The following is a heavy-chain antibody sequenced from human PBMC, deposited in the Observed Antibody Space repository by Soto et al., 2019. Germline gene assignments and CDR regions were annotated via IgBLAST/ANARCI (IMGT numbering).Heavy chain of an antibody. CDR2: IYYSGST. V-gene: IGHV4-39*01. D-gene: IGHD4-17*01. Sequence: SETLSLTCTVSGGSISSSSYYWGWIRQPPGKGLEWIGSIYYSGSTYYNPSLKSRVTISVDTSKNQFSLKLSSVTAADTAVYYCARLVGATVTYDYWGQGTLVTVPS. CDR1: GGSISSSSYY. J-gene: IGHJ4*02. CDR3: ARLVGATVTYDY.